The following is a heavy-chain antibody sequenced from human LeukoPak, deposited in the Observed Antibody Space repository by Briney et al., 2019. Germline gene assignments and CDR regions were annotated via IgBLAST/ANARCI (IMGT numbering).Heavy chain of an antibody. D-gene: IGHD2-8*02. V-gene: IGHV1-69*05. J-gene: IGHJ4*02. Sequence: SVKVSCKASGGTFSSYAISWVRQAPGQGLEWMGRIIPIFGTANYAQKFQGGVTITTDESTSTAYMELSSLRSEDTAVYYCARDGEAGGYFDYWGQGTLVTVSS. CDR3: ARDGEAGGYFDY. CDR2: IIPIFGTA. CDR1: GGTFSSYA.